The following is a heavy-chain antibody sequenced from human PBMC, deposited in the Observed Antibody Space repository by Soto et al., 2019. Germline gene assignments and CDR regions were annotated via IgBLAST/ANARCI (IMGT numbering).Heavy chain of an antibody. CDR2: INIGSGNT. V-gene: IGHV1-3*04. D-gene: IGHD2-21*02. CDR3: ARDGGDCGYRLAYYYYFGMDV. CDR1: GYAFSSYA. Sequence: ASVKVSCKASGYAFSSYAMHWVRQAPGQRLEWMGWINIGSGNTEYSQNFQDRITITRDTSASTVYMELSGLRSEDTAVYYCARDGGDCGYRLAYYYYFGMDVWG. J-gene: IGHJ6*02.